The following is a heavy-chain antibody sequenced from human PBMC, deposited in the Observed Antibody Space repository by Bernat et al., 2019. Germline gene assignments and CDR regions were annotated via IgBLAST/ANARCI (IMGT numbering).Heavy chain of an antibody. CDR1: GGTFSSYA. D-gene: IGHD5-24*01. V-gene: IGHV1-69*06. CDR2: IIPIFGTA. CDR3: VREVGTSTSFYDY. J-gene: IGHJ4*02. Sequence: QVQLVQSGAEVKKPGSSVKVSCKASGGTFSSYAISWVRQAPGHGLEWMGGIIPIFGTANYAQKFQGRVTSTADKYTSTGYMELSSMRSEDRAVDYCVREVGTSTSFYDYWGQGTLVTVSS.